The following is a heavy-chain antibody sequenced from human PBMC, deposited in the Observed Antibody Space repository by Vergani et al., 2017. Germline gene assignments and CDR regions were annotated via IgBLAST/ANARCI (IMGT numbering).Heavy chain of an antibody. CDR3: ARDMDYYDSSGYPRHFDY. D-gene: IGHD3-22*01. V-gene: IGHV3-21*04. J-gene: IGHJ4*02. Sequence: EVQLVESGGGLVKPGGSLRLSCAASGFTFSSYSMNWVRQAPGKGLEWVSSISSSSSYIYYADSVKGRFTISRDNAKNSLYLQMNSLRAEDTAVYYCARDMDYYDSSGYPRHFDYWGQGTLVTVSS. CDR2: ISSSSSYI. CDR1: GFTFSSYS.